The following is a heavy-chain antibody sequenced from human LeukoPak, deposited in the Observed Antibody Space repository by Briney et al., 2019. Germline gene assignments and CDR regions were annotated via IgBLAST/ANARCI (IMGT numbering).Heavy chain of an antibody. CDR1: GGSFSGYY. D-gene: IGHD3-22*01. V-gene: IGHV4-34*01. CDR2: INHSGST. CDR3: ASSAGSSGPTGGY. Sequence: SETLSLTCAVYGGSFSGYYWSWIRQPPGKGLEWIGEINHSGSTNYNPSLTSRVAISVDTSKNQFSLKLSSVTAADTAVYYCASSAGSSGPTGGYWGQGTLVTVSS. J-gene: IGHJ4*02.